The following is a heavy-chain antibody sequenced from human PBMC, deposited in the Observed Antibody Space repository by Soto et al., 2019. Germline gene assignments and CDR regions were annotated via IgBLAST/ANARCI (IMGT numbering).Heavy chain of an antibody. D-gene: IGHD3-3*01. CDR3: ARDRGALGVVILFCDY. V-gene: IGHV3-30-3*01. CDR1: GFTFSSYA. Sequence: HPGGSLRLSCAASGFTFSSYAMHWVRQAPGKGLEWVAVISYDGSNKYYADSVKGRFTISRDNPKDTLYLQMNSLRAEDTAVYYCARDRGALGVVILFCDYWGQGTLVTVSS. J-gene: IGHJ4*02. CDR2: ISYDGSNK.